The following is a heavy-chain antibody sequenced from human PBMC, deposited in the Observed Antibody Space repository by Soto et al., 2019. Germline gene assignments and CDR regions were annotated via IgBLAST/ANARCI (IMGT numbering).Heavy chain of an antibody. V-gene: IGHV3-23*01. CDR2: ISNNGDTA. J-gene: IGHJ4*02. CDR3: AKSRVFIGVIVTLLDS. Sequence: EVQLLESGGGLVQPGGSLTLSCATSGFTISSYAMVWVRQAAEKGLEWVASISNNGDTAYYADSVKGRFTISRGNSENTLYLQMNGLRADDTALYFCAKSRVFIGVIVTLLDSWGQGTQVTVSS. CDR1: GFTISSYA. D-gene: IGHD3-16*02.